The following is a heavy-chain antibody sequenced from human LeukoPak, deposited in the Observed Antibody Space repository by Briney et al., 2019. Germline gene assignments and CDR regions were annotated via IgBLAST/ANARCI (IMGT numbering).Heavy chain of an antibody. D-gene: IGHD2-2*02. Sequence: SETLSLTCTVSGYSISSGYYWGWIRQPPGKGLEWIGNIYHSGSTYYNPSLKSRVTMSRDTSKSQFSLNLNSVTATDTAVYYCARECSSTTCYTRSFDPWGQGTLVTVSS. V-gene: IGHV4-38-2*02. J-gene: IGHJ5*02. CDR3: ARECSSTTCYTRSFDP. CDR1: GYSISSGYY. CDR2: IYHSGST.